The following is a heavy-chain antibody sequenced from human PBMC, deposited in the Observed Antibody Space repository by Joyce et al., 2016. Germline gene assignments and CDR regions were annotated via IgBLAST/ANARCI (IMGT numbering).Heavy chain of an antibody. J-gene: IGHJ6*02. CDR3: VRSVEMDV. CDR1: GFIFNSYA. Sequence: EVQLVQSGGGLVQPGGSLRLSCAASGFIFNSYAMNWVRQAPGKGLEYLSSINSNGGSTYYTNSVKGRITVSRDNSKNTLYLQMGSLRLEDMGVYYCVRSVEMDVWGQGTTVTVSS. CDR2: INSNGGST. V-gene: IGHV3-64*01. D-gene: IGHD3-3*01.